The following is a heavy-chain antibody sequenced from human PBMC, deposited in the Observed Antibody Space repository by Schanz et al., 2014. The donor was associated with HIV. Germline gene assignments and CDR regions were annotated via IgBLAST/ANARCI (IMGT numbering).Heavy chain of an antibody. J-gene: IGHJ4*02. D-gene: IGHD1-26*01. V-gene: IGHV1-2*02. CDR2: FNPNSGGR. CDR3: ARDLSDTIVGATRSFDY. CDR1: GYTFTGYY. Sequence: QVQLVQSGAEVKKPGASVKVSCKASGYTFTGYYLHWIRQAPGQGLEWMGWFNPNSGGRIYPQKCEGRVTMTRDTSISTAYMELSRLRSDDTAMYYCARDLSDTIVGATRSFDYWGQGTLVIVSS.